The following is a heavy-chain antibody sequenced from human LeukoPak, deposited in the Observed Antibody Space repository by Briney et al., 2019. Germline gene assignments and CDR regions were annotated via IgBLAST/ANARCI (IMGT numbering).Heavy chain of an antibody. CDR1: GFTFSSYG. Sequence: GRSLRLSCAASGFTFSSYGMHWVRQAPGKGLEWVAVISYDGSNKYYADSVKGRFTISRDNPKNTLYLQMNSLRAEDTAVYYCAKDLYYDSSGYHRGWYFDLWGRGTLVTVSS. CDR2: ISYDGSNK. CDR3: AKDLYYDSSGYHRGWYFDL. D-gene: IGHD3-22*01. V-gene: IGHV3-30*18. J-gene: IGHJ2*01.